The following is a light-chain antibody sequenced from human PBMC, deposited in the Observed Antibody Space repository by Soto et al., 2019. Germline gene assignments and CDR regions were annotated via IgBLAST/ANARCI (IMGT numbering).Light chain of an antibody. CDR1: QNINNY. Sequence: DIQMTQSPSSLSASVGDRVTITCRASQNINNYLNWYQQKPGKAPKLLIYAASILQSGVPSRFSGGGFGTDFTLTISSLQPEDFAAYFCQQTYSTPWTFGQRTKVEFK. CDR2: AAS. J-gene: IGKJ1*01. V-gene: IGKV1-39*01. CDR3: QQTYSTPWT.